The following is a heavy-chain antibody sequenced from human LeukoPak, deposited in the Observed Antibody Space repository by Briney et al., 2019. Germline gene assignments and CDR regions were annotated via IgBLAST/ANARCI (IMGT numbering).Heavy chain of an antibody. V-gene: IGHV3-33*06. CDR1: GFTFSSYG. D-gene: IGHD4-17*01. CDR3: AKVLSGLPGDYASGYLDY. Sequence: GRSLRLSCAASGFTFSSYGMHWVRQAPGKGLEWVAVIWYDGSNKYYADSVKGRFTISRDNSKNTLYLQMNSLRAEDTAVYYCAKVLSGLPGDYASGYLDYWGQGTLVTVSS. CDR2: IWYDGSNK. J-gene: IGHJ4*02.